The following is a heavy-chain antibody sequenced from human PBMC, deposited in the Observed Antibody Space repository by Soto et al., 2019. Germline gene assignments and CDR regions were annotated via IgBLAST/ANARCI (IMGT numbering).Heavy chain of an antibody. Sequence: ASVKVSCKASGYPFIGYFMHWVRQAPGQGLEWMGWINPNSGDTHYAQKFQGRVTMTRDTSISTAYMELSRLTPDDTAVYYCARGLSFYYDSSGYYQFDYWGEGTLVTVSS. CDR2: INPNSGDT. V-gene: IGHV1-2*02. J-gene: IGHJ4*02. CDR3: ARGLSFYYDSSGYYQFDY. CDR1: GYPFIGYF. D-gene: IGHD3-22*01.